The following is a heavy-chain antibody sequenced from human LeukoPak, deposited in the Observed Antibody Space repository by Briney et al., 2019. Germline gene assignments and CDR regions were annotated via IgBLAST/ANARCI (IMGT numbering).Heavy chain of an antibody. CDR2: INHSGST. D-gene: IGHD5-12*01. J-gene: IGHJ4*02. V-gene: IGHV4-34*01. Sequence: SETLSLTCAVYGGSFSGYYWSWIRQPPGKGLEWIGEINHSGSTNYNPSLKSRVTISVDTSKNQFSLKLSSVTAADTAVYYCARRRDGYNPFDHWGQGTLVTVSS. CDR1: GGSFSGYY. CDR3: ARRRDGYNPFDH.